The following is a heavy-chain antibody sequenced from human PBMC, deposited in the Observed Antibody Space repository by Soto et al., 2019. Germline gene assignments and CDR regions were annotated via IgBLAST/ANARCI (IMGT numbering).Heavy chain of an antibody. J-gene: IGHJ4*02. CDR1: GGSISSYY. CDR2: IYYSGST. D-gene: IGHD4-17*01. V-gene: IGHV4-59*08. CDR3: ARHGMTTVTTWVDY. Sequence: QVQLQESGPGLVKPSETLSLTCTVSGGSISSYYWSWIRQPPGKGLEWIGYIYYSGSTNYNPSLKSRVTISVDTSKNQFSLKLSSVTAADTAVYYCARHGMTTVTTWVDYWGQGTLVTVSS.